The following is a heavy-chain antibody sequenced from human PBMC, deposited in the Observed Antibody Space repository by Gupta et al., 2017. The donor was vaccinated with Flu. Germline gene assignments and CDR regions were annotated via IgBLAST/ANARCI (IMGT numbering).Heavy chain of an antibody. J-gene: IGHJ5*02. CDR2: VYYSGGT. D-gene: IGHD3-9*01. CDR3: ARQTPYDFLTGYPGTPARWFDP. Sequence: QVQLQESGPGLVKPSETLSLTCTVSGGSISSYYWSWIRQPPGKGLEWIGYVYYSGGTNYNSSLKSRVTISVDTSKNQFSLKLSSVTAADTALYYCARQTPYDFLTGYPGTPARWFDPWGQGTLVTVSS. CDR1: GGSISSYY. V-gene: IGHV4-59*08.